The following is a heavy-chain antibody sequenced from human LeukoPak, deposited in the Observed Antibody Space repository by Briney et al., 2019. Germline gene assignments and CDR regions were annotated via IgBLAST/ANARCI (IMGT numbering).Heavy chain of an antibody. J-gene: IGHJ6*03. CDR3: ARVDVGGYCSGGSCYPGDGYYYYMDV. V-gene: IGHV3-53*01. CDR2: IYSGGST. D-gene: IGHD2-15*01. Sequence: PGGSLRLSCAASGFTVSSNYMSWVRQAPGKGLEWVSVIYSGGSTYYADSVKGRFTISRDNSKNTLYLQMNSLRAEDTAVYCCARVDVGGYCSGGSCYPGDGYYYYMDVWGKGTTVTVSS. CDR1: GFTVSSNY.